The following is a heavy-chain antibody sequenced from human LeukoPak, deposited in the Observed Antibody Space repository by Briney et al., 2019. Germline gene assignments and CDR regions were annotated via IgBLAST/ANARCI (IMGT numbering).Heavy chain of an antibody. CDR3: ARVGLAYAIGGWFDP. J-gene: IGHJ5*02. CDR1: GGSISSYY. D-gene: IGHD2-8*01. V-gene: IGHV4-4*07. Sequence: PSETLSLTCTVSGGSISSYYWSWIRQPAGKGLEWIGRIYTSGSTNYNPSLKSRVTMSVDTSNNQFSLKLSSVTAADQAAVYCARVGLAYAIGGWFDPWGEGTLVTVSS. CDR2: IYTSGST.